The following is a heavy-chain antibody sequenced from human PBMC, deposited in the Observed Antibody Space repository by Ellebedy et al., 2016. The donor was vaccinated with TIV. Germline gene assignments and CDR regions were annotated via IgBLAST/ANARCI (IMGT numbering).Heavy chain of an antibody. J-gene: IGHJ6*02. D-gene: IGHD5-24*01. CDR3: ARMGWPTGSNLGRYYYYGMDV. CDR2: IDWDDDK. CDR1: GFSLSTSGMC. Sequence: SGPTLVXPTQTLTLTCTFSGFSLSTSGMCVSWIRQPPGKALEWLALIDWDDDKYYSTSLKTRLTISKDTSKNQVVLTMTNMDPVDTATYYCARMGWPTGSNLGRYYYYGMDVWGQGTTVTVSS. V-gene: IGHV2-70*01.